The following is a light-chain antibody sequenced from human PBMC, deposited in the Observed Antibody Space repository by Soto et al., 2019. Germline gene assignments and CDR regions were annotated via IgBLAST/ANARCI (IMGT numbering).Light chain of an antibody. J-gene: IGLJ1*01. CDR3: AAWDDSLNGPFYV. Sequence: QSVLTQPPSVSGSPGQSVAISCTGTSSDVGSYNRVSWYQQPPGAAPKLMIYRVSNRPSGVPDRFSGSKSGTSASLAISGLQSEDEADYYCAAWDDSLNGPFYVFGTGTKVTVL. CDR2: RVS. CDR1: SSDVGSYNR. V-gene: IGLV2-18*01.